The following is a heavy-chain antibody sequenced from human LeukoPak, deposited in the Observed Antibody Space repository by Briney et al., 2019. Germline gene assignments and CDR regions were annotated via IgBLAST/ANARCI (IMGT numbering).Heavy chain of an antibody. Sequence: RASVKVSCKASGYTFTSYGISWVRQAPGQGLEWMGWINPSSGGTNYAQKFQGRVTVTRDTSISTAYMDLSRLRSDDTAVYYCARAGVWDYSDSSGYHNAAFDIWGQGTMVTVSS. D-gene: IGHD3-22*01. J-gene: IGHJ3*02. CDR3: ARAGVWDYSDSSGYHNAAFDI. CDR1: GYTFTSYG. CDR2: INPSSGGT. V-gene: IGHV1-2*02.